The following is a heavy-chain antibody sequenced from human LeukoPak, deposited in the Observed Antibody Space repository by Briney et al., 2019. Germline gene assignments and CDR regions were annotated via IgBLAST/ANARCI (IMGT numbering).Heavy chain of an antibody. V-gene: IGHV1-69*05. CDR3: ARDSGGIYGDNWFDP. CDR2: IIPIFGTA. J-gene: IGHJ5*02. D-gene: IGHD4-17*01. CDR1: GGTFSSYA. Sequence: GSSVKVSCKASGGTFSSYAISWVRQAPGQGLKWMGGIIPIFGTANYAQKFQGRVTITTDESTSTAYMELSSLRSEDTAVYYCARDSGGIYGDNWFDPWGQGTLVTVSS.